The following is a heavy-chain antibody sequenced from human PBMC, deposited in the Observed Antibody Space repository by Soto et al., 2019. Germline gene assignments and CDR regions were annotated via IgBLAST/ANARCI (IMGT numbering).Heavy chain of an antibody. CDR1: GGTFSSYA. CDR2: IIPIFGTA. Sequence: GASVKVSCKASGGTFSSYAISWVRQAPGQGLEWMGGIIPIFGTANYAQKFQGRVTITADESTSTAYMELSSLRSEDTAVYYCARDLELERIVGMDVWGQGTTVTVSS. D-gene: IGHD1-1*01. J-gene: IGHJ6*02. CDR3: ARDLELERIVGMDV. V-gene: IGHV1-69*13.